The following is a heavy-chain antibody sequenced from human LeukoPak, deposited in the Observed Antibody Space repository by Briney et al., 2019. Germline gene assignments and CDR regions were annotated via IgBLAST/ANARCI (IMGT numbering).Heavy chain of an antibody. Sequence: PSETLSLTCAVYGGSFSGYYWSWIRQPPGKGLEWLGEINHSGSTNYNPSLKSRVTISVDTSKNQFSLKLSSVTAADTAVYYCARAECSSSSGLGYWGQGTLVTVSS. J-gene: IGHJ4*02. CDR3: ARAECSSSSGLGY. CDR1: GGSFSGYY. D-gene: IGHD6-6*01. CDR2: INHSGST. V-gene: IGHV4-34*01.